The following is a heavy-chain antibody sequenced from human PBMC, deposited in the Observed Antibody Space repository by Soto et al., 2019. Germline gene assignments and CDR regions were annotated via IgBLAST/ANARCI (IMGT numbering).Heavy chain of an antibody. J-gene: IGHJ4*02. Sequence: VASVKVSCKPSGYSFTAYYMHWVRQAPGQGLEWMRWINPKSGATNYPQKFQGRVTMTGDTSVSTAYMELSSLRSDDTAVYYCATPGGPDSGGYYYFDYWGQGSLVTVSS. CDR1: GYSFTAYY. CDR2: INPKSGAT. D-gene: IGHD3-22*01. V-gene: IGHV1-2*02. CDR3: ATPGGPDSGGYYYFDY.